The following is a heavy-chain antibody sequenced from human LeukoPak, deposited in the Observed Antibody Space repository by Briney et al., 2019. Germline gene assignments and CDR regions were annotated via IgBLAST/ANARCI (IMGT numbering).Heavy chain of an antibody. CDR1: GYTFSNFY. Sequence: ASVKVSCKASGYTFSNFYMNWVRQAPGQGLEWMGILNPSGGSTRYAQKFQGRVTMTRDTSTSTVYMELSSLRSEDTAGYYCARGSSSGTYYFDYWGQGALVTVSS. J-gene: IGHJ4*02. V-gene: IGHV1-46*01. CDR2: LNPSGGST. CDR3: ARGSSSGTYYFDY. D-gene: IGHD3-22*01.